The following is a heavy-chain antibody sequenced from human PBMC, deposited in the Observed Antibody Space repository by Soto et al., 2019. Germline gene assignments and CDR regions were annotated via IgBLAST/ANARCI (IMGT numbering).Heavy chain of an antibody. V-gene: IGHV3-33*01. Sequence: GGSLRLSCAASGFSFSSYGMYWVRQAPGKGLEWVAATWYDGRNKYYADSVKGRFTISRDNSKNTLYLQLNSLRAEDTALYYCARISYSTGWYYFDYWGLGTLVTVSS. CDR1: GFSFSSYG. CDR3: ARISYSTGWYYFDY. J-gene: IGHJ4*02. D-gene: IGHD6-19*01. CDR2: TWYDGRNK.